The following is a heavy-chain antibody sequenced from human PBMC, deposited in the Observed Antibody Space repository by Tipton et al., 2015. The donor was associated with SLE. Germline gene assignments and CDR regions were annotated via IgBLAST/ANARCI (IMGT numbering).Heavy chain of an antibody. D-gene: IGHD3-3*01. Sequence: QSGAEVKKPGTSVKVSCKASGFTFTSSAMQWVRQARGQRLEWIGWIVVGSGNTNYAQKFQERVTITRDMSTSTAYMELSSLRSEDTAVYYCAADPDGYYDFWSGFYDAFDIWGQGTMVTVSS. J-gene: IGHJ3*02. CDR1: GFTFTSSA. CDR2: IVVGSGNT. CDR3: AADPDGYYDFWSGFYDAFDI. V-gene: IGHV1-58*02.